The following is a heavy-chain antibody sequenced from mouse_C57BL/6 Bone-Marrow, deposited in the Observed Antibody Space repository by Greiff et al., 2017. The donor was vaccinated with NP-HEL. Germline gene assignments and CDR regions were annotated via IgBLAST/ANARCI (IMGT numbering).Heavy chain of an antibody. Sequence: VQLQQSGAELVRPGASVKLSCTASGFNIKDDYMHWVKQRPEQGLEWIGWIDPENGDTEYASQFQGKATIPAATSSNTAYLQFSSLTSEDTAVYYCTTYYYGSSWRYFDVWGTGTTVTVSS. V-gene: IGHV14-4*01. CDR3: TTYYYGSSWRYFDV. J-gene: IGHJ1*03. CDR1: GFNIKDDY. CDR2: IDPENGDT. D-gene: IGHD1-1*01.